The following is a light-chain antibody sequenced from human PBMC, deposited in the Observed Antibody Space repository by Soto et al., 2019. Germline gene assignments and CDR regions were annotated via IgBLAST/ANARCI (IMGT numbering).Light chain of an antibody. CDR1: QNVNSW. V-gene: IGKV1-5*03. Sequence: DVQMTQSPSTLSASIGDTVTMTCRASQNVNSWLAWYQQKPGKAPKLLIYKASILETGVPSRVSGGWSGTDFALTISGLQSDDVATYYCQQEDSYPMTFGHG. CDR3: QQEDSYPMT. CDR2: KAS. J-gene: IGKJ2*01.